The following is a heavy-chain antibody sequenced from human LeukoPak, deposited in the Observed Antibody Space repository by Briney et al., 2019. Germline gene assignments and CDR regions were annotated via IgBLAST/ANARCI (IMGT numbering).Heavy chain of an antibody. CDR2: ISGSGGST. J-gene: IGHJ4*02. V-gene: IGHV3-23*01. Sequence: GGSLRLSCAASGFTFSSYAMSWVRQAPGKGLEWVSAISGSGGSTYYADSVKGRFTISRDNAKNSLYLQMNSLRAEDTALYYCARDRNTDFWSGYYTNYFDYWGQGTLLTVSS. CDR3: ARDRNTDFWSGYYTNYFDY. CDR1: GFTFSSYA. D-gene: IGHD3-3*01.